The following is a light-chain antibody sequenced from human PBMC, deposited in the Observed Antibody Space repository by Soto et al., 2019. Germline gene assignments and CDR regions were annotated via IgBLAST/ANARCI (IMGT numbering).Light chain of an antibody. J-gene: IGLJ1*01. CDR1: SSDVGGYNY. Sequence: QSVLTQPASVSGSPGQSITISCTGTSSDVGGYNYVSWYQHHPGKAPKLIIYAVTNRPSGVSNPFSGSKSGNTASLTISGLQPEDEADYYCSSYTTSNTRQIVFGTGTKVTVL. CDR3: SSYTTSNTRQIV. CDR2: AVT. V-gene: IGLV2-14*03.